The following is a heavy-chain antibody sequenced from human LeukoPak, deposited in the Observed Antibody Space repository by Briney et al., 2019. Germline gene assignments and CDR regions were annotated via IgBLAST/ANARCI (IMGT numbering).Heavy chain of an antibody. CDR1: GGSFSGYY. V-gene: IGHV4-34*01. CDR3: ARGGYSYFDY. CDR2: INHSGST. J-gene: IGHJ4*02. D-gene: IGHD3-22*01. Sequence: SETLSLTCAVYGGSFSGYYWSWIRQPPGKGLEWIGEINHSGSTNYNPSLKSRVTISVDTSENQFSLKLSSVTAADTAVYYCARGGYSYFDYWGQGTLVTVSS.